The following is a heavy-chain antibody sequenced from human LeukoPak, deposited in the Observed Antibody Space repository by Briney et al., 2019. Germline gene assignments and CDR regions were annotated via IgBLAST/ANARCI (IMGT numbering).Heavy chain of an antibody. CDR1: GGSFSGYY. CDR3: ARSRGDFWSGYYTNYYYYYGMDV. V-gene: IGHV4-34*01. Sequence: PSETLSLTCAVYGGSFSGYYWSWIRQPPGKGLEWIGEINHSGSTNYNPSLKSRVTISVDTSKNQFSLKLSSVTAADTAVYYCARSRGDFWSGYYTNYYYYYGMDVWGQGPTVTVSS. J-gene: IGHJ6*02. CDR2: INHSGST. D-gene: IGHD3-3*01.